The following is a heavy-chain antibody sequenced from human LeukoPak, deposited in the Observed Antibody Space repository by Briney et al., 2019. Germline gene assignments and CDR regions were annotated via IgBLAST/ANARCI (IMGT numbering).Heavy chain of an antibody. CDR2: INHSGST. Sequence: SETLSLTCAVYGGSFRGYYWSWIRQPPGKGLEWIGEINHSGSTNYNASLKSRVTISVDTSKNQFSLKLSSVTAADTAVYYCAREEDCSGGICYLGNAFDIWGQGTMVTVSS. CDR1: GGSFRGYY. D-gene: IGHD2-15*01. V-gene: IGHV4-34*01. CDR3: AREEDCSGGICYLGNAFDI. J-gene: IGHJ3*02.